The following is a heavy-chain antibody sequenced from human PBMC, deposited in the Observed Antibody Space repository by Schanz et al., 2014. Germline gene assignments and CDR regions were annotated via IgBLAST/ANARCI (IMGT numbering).Heavy chain of an antibody. Sequence: QLQLQESGSGLVEPSQTLSLTCGVSGGSISSGGYSWTWIRQPPGKGLEWIGYIFHSGSTFYNPSLKSRFTRSLATTKNQFSLTLPSLTAADTAVYYCARDTTWRLDLWGRGTLVTVSS. D-gene: IGHD1-1*01. V-gene: IGHV4-30-2*01. J-gene: IGHJ2*01. CDR2: IFHSGST. CDR1: GGSISSGGYS. CDR3: ARDTTWRLDL.